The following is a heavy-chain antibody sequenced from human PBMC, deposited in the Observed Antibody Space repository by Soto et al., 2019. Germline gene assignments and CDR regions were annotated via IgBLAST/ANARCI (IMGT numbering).Heavy chain of an antibody. CDR1: GGTFSSYT. J-gene: IGHJ5*02. CDR3: ANFAIYCSGGSCTGGFDP. D-gene: IGHD2-15*01. CDR2: IIPILGIA. V-gene: IGHV1-69*02. Sequence: QVQLVQSGAEVKKPGSSVKVSCKASGGTFSSYTISWVRQAPGQGLEWMGRIIPILGIANYAQKFQGRVTITADXXTXTXXMELSSLRAEDTAVYYCANFAIYCSGGSCTGGFDPWGQGTLVTVSS.